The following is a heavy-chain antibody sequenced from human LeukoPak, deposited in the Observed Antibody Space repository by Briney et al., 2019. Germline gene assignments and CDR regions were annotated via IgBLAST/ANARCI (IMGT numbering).Heavy chain of an antibody. CDR1: GYTFTGHY. D-gene: IGHD6-19*01. Sequence: ASVKVSCKASGYTFTGHYMHWVRQAPGQGLEWMGRINPNSGDTNSAQKFQGRVTMTRDTSISTAYMELSGLRSDDTAMYYCARLDTYSSGNLDYWGQGTLVTVSS. CDR3: ARLDTYSSGNLDY. J-gene: IGHJ4*02. V-gene: IGHV1-2*06. CDR2: INPNSGDT.